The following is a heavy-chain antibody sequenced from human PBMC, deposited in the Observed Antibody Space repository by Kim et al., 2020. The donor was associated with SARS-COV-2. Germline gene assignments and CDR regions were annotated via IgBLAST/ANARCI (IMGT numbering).Heavy chain of an antibody. Sequence: KGLEWIAYITGSGKSISYADSIQGRFTISRDNARNSLYLQMDSLRVDDTAIYYCARFGIVVVPPTVSDYWGQGTFVTVSS. CDR2: ITGSGKSI. V-gene: IGHV3-48*03. CDR3: ARFGIVVVPPTVSDY. D-gene: IGHD2-15*01. J-gene: IGHJ4*02.